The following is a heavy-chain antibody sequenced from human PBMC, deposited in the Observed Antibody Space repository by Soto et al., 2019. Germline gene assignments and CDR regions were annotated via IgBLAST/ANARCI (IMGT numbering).Heavy chain of an antibody. V-gene: IGHV4-59*08. Sequence: QVQLQESGPGLVKPSETLSLTCTASGGSISSYYWSWIRQPPGKGLEWIGYIYYSGSTNYNPSLKSRVTISVDTSKNQFSLKLSSVTAADTAVYYCARQSVGPYGSGSYFDYWGQGTLVTVSS. J-gene: IGHJ4*02. CDR3: ARQSVGPYGSGSYFDY. CDR2: IYYSGST. D-gene: IGHD3-10*01. CDR1: GGSISSYY.